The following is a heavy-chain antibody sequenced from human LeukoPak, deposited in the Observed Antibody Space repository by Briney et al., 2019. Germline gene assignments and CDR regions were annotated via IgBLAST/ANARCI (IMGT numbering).Heavy chain of an antibody. J-gene: IGHJ5*02. D-gene: IGHD6-13*01. CDR1: GGSISSGGYY. CDR2: IYYSGST. CDR3: ARGKRYSSSSWFDP. Sequence: SQTLSLTCTVSGGSISSGGYYWSWIRQHPGKGLEWIGYIYYSGSTNYNPSLKSRVTISVDTSKNQFSLKLSSVTAADTAVYYCARGKRYSSSSWFDPWGQGTLVTVSS. V-gene: IGHV4-31*03.